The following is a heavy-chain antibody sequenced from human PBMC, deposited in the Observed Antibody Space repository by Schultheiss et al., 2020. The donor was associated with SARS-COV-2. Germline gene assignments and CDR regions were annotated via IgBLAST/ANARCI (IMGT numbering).Heavy chain of an antibody. CDR1: GGSFSGYY. V-gene: IGHV4-34*01. J-gene: IGHJ4*02. Sequence: SETLSLTCAVYGGSFSGYYWSWIRQPPGKGLEWIGNIYHSGSAYYNPSLKSRVTISVDTSKNQFSLKLSSVTAADTAVYYCARDYYDTSGYAFDYWGQGTLVTVSS. CDR2: IYHSGSA. CDR3: ARDYYDTSGYAFDY. D-gene: IGHD3-22*01.